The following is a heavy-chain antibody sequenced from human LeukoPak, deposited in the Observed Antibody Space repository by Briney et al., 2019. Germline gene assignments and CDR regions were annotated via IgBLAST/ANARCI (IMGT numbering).Heavy chain of an antibody. Sequence: ASVKVSCKASGYTFTSHYMHWVRQAPGQGLEWMGIINPSSGSTTYAQKFQGRVTMTRDTSTSTVYMDLSSLRSEDTAIYYCARDPYTSSLFDSWGQGTLVTVSS. CDR1: GYTFTSHY. D-gene: IGHD6-6*01. CDR2: INPSSGST. V-gene: IGHV1-46*01. J-gene: IGHJ4*02. CDR3: ARDPYTSSLFDS.